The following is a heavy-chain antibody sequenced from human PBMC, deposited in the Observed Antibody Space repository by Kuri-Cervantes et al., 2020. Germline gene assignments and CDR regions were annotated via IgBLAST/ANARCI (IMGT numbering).Heavy chain of an antibody. CDR1: GFTFSSYA. D-gene: IGHD6-19*01. CDR3: ARGSSSGWTQYFDY. J-gene: IGHJ4*02. V-gene: IGHV3-30-3*01. Sequence: GGSLRLSCAASGFTFSSYAMHWVRQAPGKGLEWVAVISYDGSKKYYADSVKGRFTISRDNSKNTLYLQMNSLRAEDTAVYYCARGSSSGWTQYFDYWGQGTLVTVSS. CDR2: ISYDGSKK.